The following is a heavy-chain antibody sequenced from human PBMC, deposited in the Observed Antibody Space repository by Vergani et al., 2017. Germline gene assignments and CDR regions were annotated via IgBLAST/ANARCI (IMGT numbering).Heavy chain of an antibody. Sequence: QVQLVESGGGVVQPGRSLRLSCAASGFTFSSYAMHWVRQAPGKGLEWVAVISYDGSNKYYADSVKGRFTISRDNSKNTLYLQMNSLRAEDTAVYYCARDDTIFGMGIVDYWGQGTLVTVSS. CDR2: ISYDGSNK. CDR1: GFTFSSYA. CDR3: ARDDTIFGMGIVDY. V-gene: IGHV3-30-3*01. J-gene: IGHJ4*02. D-gene: IGHD3-3*01.